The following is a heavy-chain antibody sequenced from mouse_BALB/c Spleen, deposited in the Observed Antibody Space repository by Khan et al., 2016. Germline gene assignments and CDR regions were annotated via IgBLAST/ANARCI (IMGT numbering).Heavy chain of an antibody. D-gene: IGHD1-2*01. CDR1: GYTFTNYG. Sequence: QIQLVQSGPELKKPGETVKISCKASGYTFTNYGMNWVKQAPGKNLKWMGWINTNTGEPTYGEEFKGRFAFSLETPASTAFLQINNLKNEDTATYFCTTTTAPHWYFDVWGAGTTVTVSS. J-gene: IGHJ1*01. V-gene: IGHV9-3*02. CDR2: INTNTGEP. CDR3: TTTTAPHWYFDV.